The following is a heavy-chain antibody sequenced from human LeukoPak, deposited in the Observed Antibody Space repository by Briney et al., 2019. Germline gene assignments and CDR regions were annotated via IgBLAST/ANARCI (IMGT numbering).Heavy chain of an antibody. J-gene: IGHJ4*02. V-gene: IGHV3-23*01. CDR1: GFTFSSYA. D-gene: IGHD3-3*01. CDR3: AKGKSVRSFGVVRPPDY. Sequence: GGSLRLSCAASGFTFSSYAMSWVRQAPGKGLEWVSAISGSSGSTYYADSVKGRFTISRDNSKNTLYLQMNSLRAEDTAVYYCAKGKSVRSFGVVRPPDYWGQGTLVTVSS. CDR2: ISGSSGST.